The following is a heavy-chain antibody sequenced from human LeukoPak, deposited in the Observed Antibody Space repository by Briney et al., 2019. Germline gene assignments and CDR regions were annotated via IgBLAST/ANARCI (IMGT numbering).Heavy chain of an antibody. CDR1: GGSISSYY. CDR2: IHYSGST. Sequence: SETLSLTCTVSGGSISSYYWSWIRQPPGKGLEWIGYIHYSGSTNYNPSLKSRVTISVDTSKNQFSLKLSSVTAADTAVYYCARHYGSGRYYYYYMDVWGKGTTVTISS. V-gene: IGHV4-59*08. J-gene: IGHJ6*03. CDR3: ARHYGSGRYYYYYMDV. D-gene: IGHD3-10*01.